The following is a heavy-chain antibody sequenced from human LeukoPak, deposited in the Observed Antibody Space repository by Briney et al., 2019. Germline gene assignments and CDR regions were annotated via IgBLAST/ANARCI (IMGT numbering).Heavy chain of an antibody. CDR1: GDSFSSNSAT. J-gene: IGHJ6*02. D-gene: IGHD6-19*01. CDR2: TYYRSKWYN. CDR3: ARVPSPAVAGLMDV. Sequence: RSQTLSLTCAISGDSFSSNSATWNWIRQSPSRGLEWLGRTYYRSKWYNDYAVSVKSRITINPDTSKNQFSLQLNSVTPEDTAVYYCARVPSPAVAGLMDVWGQGTTVTVSS. V-gene: IGHV6-1*01.